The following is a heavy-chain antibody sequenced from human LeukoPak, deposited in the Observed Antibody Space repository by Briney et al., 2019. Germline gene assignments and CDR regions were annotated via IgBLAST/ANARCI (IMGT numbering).Heavy chain of an antibody. CDR3: AHRVPGGEDFFHY. CDR2: IFSNDEK. Sequence: SGPVLAKPTETLTLTCTVSGFSLTNARMGVTWIRQPPGKALEWLAHIFSNDEKSYRTSLKSRLTISKDTSKSQVVLTMTNMDPVDTATYYCAHRVPGGEDFFHYWGQGTLVTVSP. CDR1: GFSLTNARMG. J-gene: IGHJ4*02. D-gene: IGHD3-16*01. V-gene: IGHV2-26*01.